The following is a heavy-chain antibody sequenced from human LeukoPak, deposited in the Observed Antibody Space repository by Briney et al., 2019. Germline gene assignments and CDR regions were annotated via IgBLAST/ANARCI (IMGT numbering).Heavy chain of an antibody. J-gene: IGHJ4*02. V-gene: IGHV1-2*06. Sequence: ASVKVSCKASGQSLTGYFVHWVRQAPGQGLEWVGRIDPNTGDTIYAQNFQGRVTVTSATSISTAYMELSRLTSDDTAVYFCARLGLHGSGTYYFFDYWGQGTLVTVSS. D-gene: IGHD3-10*01. CDR2: IDPNTGDT. CDR3: ARLGLHGSGTYYFFDY. CDR1: GQSLTGYF.